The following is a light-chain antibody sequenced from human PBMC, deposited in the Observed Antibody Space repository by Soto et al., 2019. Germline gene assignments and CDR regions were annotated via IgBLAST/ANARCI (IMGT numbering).Light chain of an antibody. CDR1: SSNIGSNY. J-gene: IGLJ2*01. Sequence: QSVLTQPPSASGTPGQRVNISCSGSSSNIGSNYVYWYRQFPGTAPKLLIQRNNQRPSGVPARFSGSKSGTSASLAISGLRSEDEADYYCATWDSSLSAVVVGGGTKLTVL. V-gene: IGLV1-47*01. CDR2: RNN. CDR3: ATWDSSLSAVV.